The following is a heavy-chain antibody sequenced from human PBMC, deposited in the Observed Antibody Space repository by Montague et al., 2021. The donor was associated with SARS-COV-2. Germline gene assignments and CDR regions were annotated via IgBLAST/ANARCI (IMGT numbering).Heavy chain of an antibody. Sequence: SETLSLTCSVSGYSISSGYYWGWIRQPPGKVLELVGCISYIGKTYYSPSLRSQITISLDSSKNQLSPQAASVTAAETAGYFCVRVLDNRVRDYWGQGTLVTVSS. CDR3: VRVLDNRVRDY. CDR2: ISYIGKT. CDR1: GYSISSGYY. D-gene: IGHD3/OR15-3a*01. V-gene: IGHV4-38-2*02. J-gene: IGHJ4*02.